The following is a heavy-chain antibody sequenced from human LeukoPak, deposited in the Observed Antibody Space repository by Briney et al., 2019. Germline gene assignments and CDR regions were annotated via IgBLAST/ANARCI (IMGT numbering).Heavy chain of an antibody. D-gene: IGHD2-2*02. Sequence: PSETLSLTCTVSGGSISSSSYYWGWIRQPPGKGLEWIGSTYYSGSTYYNPSLKSRVTISVDTSKNQFSLKLSSVTAADTAVYYCAGYHIVVVPAAIFGWFDPWGQGTLVTVSS. V-gene: IGHV4-39*07. CDR2: TYYSGST. CDR1: GGSISSSSYY. CDR3: AGYHIVVVPAAIFGWFDP. J-gene: IGHJ5*02.